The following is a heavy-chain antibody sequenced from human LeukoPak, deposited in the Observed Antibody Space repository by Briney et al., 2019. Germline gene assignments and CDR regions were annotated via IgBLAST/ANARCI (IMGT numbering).Heavy chain of an antibody. CDR3: ARDLGQYYDTSDNWFDP. Sequence: HAGGSLRLSCAASGFTFSNYWMHWVRQAPRKGLVWVSRINSDGINTSYADSVKGRFTISRDNAKNTLNLQMNSLRAEDTAVYYCARDLGQYYDTSDNWFDPWGQGTLVTVSS. CDR2: INSDGINT. J-gene: IGHJ5*02. D-gene: IGHD3-22*01. V-gene: IGHV3-74*01. CDR1: GFTFSNYW.